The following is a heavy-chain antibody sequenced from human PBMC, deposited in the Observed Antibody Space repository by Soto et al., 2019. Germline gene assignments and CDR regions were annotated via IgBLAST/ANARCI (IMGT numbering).Heavy chain of an antibody. CDR3: ARLVGYCSSTSCYDYYYGMDV. V-gene: IGHV5-10-1*01. Sequence: GESLKISCKGSGYSFTSYWISWVRQMPGKGLEWMGRIDPSDSYTNYSPSFQGHVTISADKSISTAYLQWSSLKASDTAMYYCARLVGYCSSTSCYDYYYGMDVWGQGTTVTVSS. CDR2: IDPSDSYT. CDR1: GYSFTSYW. J-gene: IGHJ6*02. D-gene: IGHD2-2*01.